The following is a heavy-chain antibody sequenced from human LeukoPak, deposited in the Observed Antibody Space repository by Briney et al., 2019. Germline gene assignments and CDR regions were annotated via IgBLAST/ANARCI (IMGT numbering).Heavy chain of an antibody. D-gene: IGHD1-26*01. CDR2: ISSSSSYI. J-gene: IGHJ4*02. CDR1: GLTFSSYS. CDR3: ARDSIVGATHDY. V-gene: IGHV3-21*01. Sequence: GGSLRLSCAGSGLTFSSYSMNWVRQAPGKGLEWVSSISSSSSYIYYADSVKGRFTISRDNAKNSLYLQMNSLRAEDTAVYYCARDSIVGATHDYWGQGTLVTVSS.